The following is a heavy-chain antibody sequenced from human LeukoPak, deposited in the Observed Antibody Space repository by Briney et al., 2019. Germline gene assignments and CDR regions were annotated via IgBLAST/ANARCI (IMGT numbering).Heavy chain of an antibody. J-gene: IGHJ4*02. CDR1: GGSFSGYY. D-gene: IGHD6-13*01. V-gene: IGHV4-34*01. Sequence: SETLSLTCAVYGGSFSGYYWSWIRQPPGKGLEWIGEINHSGSTNYNPSLKSRVTISVDTSKNQFSLKLSSVTAADTAVHYCARLPGIAAADDGDEGDYWGQGTLVTVSS. CDR2: INHSGST. CDR3: ARLPGIAAADDGDEGDY.